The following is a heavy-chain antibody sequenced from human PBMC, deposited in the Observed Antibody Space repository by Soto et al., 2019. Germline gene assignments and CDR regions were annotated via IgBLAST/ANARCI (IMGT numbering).Heavy chain of an antibody. CDR2: ISYDASHK. CDR3: ARERGGYSSDF. Sequence: GGSLRLSCAASGFSFSTFGMHWVRQAPGKGLEWVAIISYDASHKYYADAVKGRFTISRDNAKNTLYLQMNSLRAEDTAVYYCARERGGYSSDFWGQGTLVTVSS. V-gene: IGHV3-30*03. CDR1: GFSFSTFG. J-gene: IGHJ4*02. D-gene: IGHD2-15*01.